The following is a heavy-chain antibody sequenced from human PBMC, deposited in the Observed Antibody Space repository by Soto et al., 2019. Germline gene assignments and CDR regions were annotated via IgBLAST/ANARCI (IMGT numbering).Heavy chain of an antibody. CDR3: ANSSSAGEYYYYGMDV. D-gene: IGHD6-6*01. V-gene: IGHV4-4*02. Sequence: SETLSLTCAVSGGSISSSNWWSWVRQPPGKGLEWIGEIYHSGSTNYNPSLKSRVTISVDKSKNQFSLKLSSVTAADTAVYYCANSSSAGEYYYYGMDVSGQGTTATVSS. CDR2: IYHSGST. J-gene: IGHJ6*02. CDR1: GGSISSSNW.